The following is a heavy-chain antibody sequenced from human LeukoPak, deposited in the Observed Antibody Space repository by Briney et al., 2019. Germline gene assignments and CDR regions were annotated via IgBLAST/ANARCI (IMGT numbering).Heavy chain of an antibody. V-gene: IGHV3-23*01. J-gene: IGHJ4*02. D-gene: IGHD5-18*01. Sequence: GGSLRLSCAASGFTFSSYAMSWARQAPGKGPEWVSAISGSGGSTYYADSVKGRFTISRDNSKNTLYLQMNSLRAEDTAVYYCTKGTIWLPFDYWGQGTLVTVSS. CDR1: GFTFSSYA. CDR2: ISGSGGST. CDR3: TKGTIWLPFDY.